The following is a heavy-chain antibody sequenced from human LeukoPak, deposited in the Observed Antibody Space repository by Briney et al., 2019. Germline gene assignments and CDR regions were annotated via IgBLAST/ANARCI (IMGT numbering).Heavy chain of an antibody. Sequence: GGSLRLSCAASGFTFSSYAMSWVRQAPGKGLEWVSAISGSGGTTYYADSVKGRFTISRDNPKNPLYLQMNSLRAADTAVYYCAKDRGSSSGWFPWGQGTLVTVSS. V-gene: IGHV3-23*01. J-gene: IGHJ5*02. D-gene: IGHD6-19*01. CDR2: ISGSGGTT. CDR3: AKDRGSSSGWFP. CDR1: GFTFSSYA.